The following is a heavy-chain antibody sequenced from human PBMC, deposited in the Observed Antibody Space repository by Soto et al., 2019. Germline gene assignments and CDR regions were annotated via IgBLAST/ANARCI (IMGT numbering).Heavy chain of an antibody. Sequence: LRLSCAASGFTFSDYYMSWIRQAPGKGLEWVSCISSSGSTIYYADSVKGRFTISRDNATXXXXXQXKXLXXXXTAXYYCAGVVVAARYYYYGMDVWGQGTTVTVSS. D-gene: IGHD2-15*01. J-gene: IGHJ6*02. CDR3: AGVVVAARYYYYGMDV. CDR1: GFTFSDYY. V-gene: IGHV3-11*01. CDR2: ISSSGSTI.